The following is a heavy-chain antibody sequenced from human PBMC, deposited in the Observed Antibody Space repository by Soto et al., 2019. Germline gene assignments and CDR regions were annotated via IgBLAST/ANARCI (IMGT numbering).Heavy chain of an antibody. Sequence: PGGSLRLSCAASGFSFSGHTMDWVRQAPGKGLEWVALISHDGNIKYADSVKGRFTISRDNSRNTLYLQMTDLRAEDTALYHCARLTLLPGFRGWRYYGLDDWGQGTTVTVSS. CDR2: ISHDGNIK. CDR3: ARLTLLPGFRGWRYYGLDD. D-gene: IGHD3-16*01. CDR1: GFSFSGHT. V-gene: IGHV3-30-3*01. J-gene: IGHJ6*02.